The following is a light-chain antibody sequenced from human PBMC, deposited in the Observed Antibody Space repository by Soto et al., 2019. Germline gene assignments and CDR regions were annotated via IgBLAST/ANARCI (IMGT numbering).Light chain of an antibody. CDR2: EGS. CDR3: CSYAGSSVA. V-gene: IGLV2-23*01. J-gene: IGLJ2*01. Sequence: QSALTQPASVSGSPGQSITISCTGTSSDVGSYNLVSWYQQHPGKAPKLMIYEGSKRPLGVSNRFSVSKSGNTASLTISGVQAEDEAEYYCCSYAGSSVAFGGGTKLTV. CDR1: SSDVGSYNL.